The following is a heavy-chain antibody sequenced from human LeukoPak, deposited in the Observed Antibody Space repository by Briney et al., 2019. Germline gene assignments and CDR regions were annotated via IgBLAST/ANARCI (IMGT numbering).Heavy chain of an antibody. J-gene: IGHJ5*02. Sequence: SETLSLTCAVSGDSVSFSYWSWIRQPPGKGLEWIGYVFRTGDSNCNPSLKRRVTMSLDTSKNQLSLRLTSVTAADTAVYYCARHPFATPFDRWGRGTLVTVSS. CDR1: GDSVSFSY. D-gene: IGHD2-15*01. V-gene: IGHV4-59*08. CDR3: ARHPFATPFDR. CDR2: VFRTGDS.